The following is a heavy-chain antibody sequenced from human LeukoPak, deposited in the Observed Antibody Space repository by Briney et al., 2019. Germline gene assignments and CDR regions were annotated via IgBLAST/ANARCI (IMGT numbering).Heavy chain of an antibody. Sequence: PGGSLRLSCAASGFIFSSYEMNWVRQAPGKGLEWVSYISSSSSIIYYGDSVKGRFTISRDNAKNSVYLQMNSLRVEDTAVYYWARFGCRRPGDHWGKGTLVTVSS. D-gene: IGHD3-16*01. CDR2: ISSSSSII. J-gene: IGHJ4*02. CDR1: GFIFSSYE. CDR3: ARFGCRRPGDH. V-gene: IGHV3-48*03.